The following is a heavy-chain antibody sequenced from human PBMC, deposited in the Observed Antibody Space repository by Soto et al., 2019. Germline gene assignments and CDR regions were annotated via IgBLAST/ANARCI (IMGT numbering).Heavy chain of an antibody. D-gene: IGHD1-1*01. J-gene: IGHJ5*02. CDR2: IGADNGDT. CDR1: GYTFSTYG. Sequence: QVQLVQSGAEVKKPGASVKVSCRASGYTFSTYGFSWVRQAPGQGLEWMGWIGADNGDTNYAQNFQGRVTMTPDTSTTTSYMELRGLTSDDTAVYFCARDWKGAEGFDPWGQGTLVTVSS. CDR3: ARDWKGAEGFDP. V-gene: IGHV1-18*01.